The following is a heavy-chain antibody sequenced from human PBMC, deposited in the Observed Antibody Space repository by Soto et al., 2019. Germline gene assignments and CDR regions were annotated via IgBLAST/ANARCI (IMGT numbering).Heavy chain of an antibody. J-gene: IGHJ6*02. CDR1: GGSISSGDYH. CDR2: VYYTGNT. Sequence: SETLSLTCTVSGGSISSGDYHWSWIRQPPGKGLEWIGFVYYTGNTYYNPSLKSRVTISVDTSKNEFSLRLSSVTAADTAVYYCARLNGYCISTNCHGYYGMDVWGQGTTVTVSS. V-gene: IGHV4-30-4*08. D-gene: IGHD2-2*03. CDR3: ARLNGYCISTNCHGYYGMDV.